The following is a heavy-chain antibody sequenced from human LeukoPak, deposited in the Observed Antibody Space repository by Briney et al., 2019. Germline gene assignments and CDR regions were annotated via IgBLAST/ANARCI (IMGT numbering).Heavy chain of an antibody. D-gene: IGHD3-10*01. CDR1: GFTFSSYS. Sequence: GGSLRLSCAASGFTFSSYSMNWVRQAPGKVLEWVSFISGSSSYIYYADSVKGRFTISRDNAKNSLYLQMNSLRAEDTAVYYCARGEYGSGSYHIDYWGQGTLVTVSS. CDR2: ISGSSSYI. V-gene: IGHV3-21*01. J-gene: IGHJ4*02. CDR3: ARGEYGSGSYHIDY.